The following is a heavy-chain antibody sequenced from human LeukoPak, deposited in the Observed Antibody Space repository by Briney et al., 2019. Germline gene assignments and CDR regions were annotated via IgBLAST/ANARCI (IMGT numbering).Heavy chain of an antibody. CDR2: FDPEDGET. CDR1: GYTLTELS. V-gene: IGHV1-24*01. D-gene: IGHD3-22*01. CDR3: AGRRYYDSSGYRAGNFDY. J-gene: IGHJ4*02. Sequence: ASVKVSCKVSGYTLTELSMHWVRQAPGKGLEWMGGFDPEDGETIYAQKFQGRVTMTEDTSTDTAYMELSSLRSEDTAVYYCAGRRYYDSSGYRAGNFDYWGQGTLVTVSS.